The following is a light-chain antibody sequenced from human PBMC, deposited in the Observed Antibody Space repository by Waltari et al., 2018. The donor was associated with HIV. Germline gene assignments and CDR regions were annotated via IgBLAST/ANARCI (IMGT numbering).Light chain of an antibody. CDR3: QHYTSSPTWT. J-gene: IGKJ1*01. V-gene: IGKV3-20*01. CDR1: QSVSSD. CDR2: GAS. Sequence: IVLTQSPGTLSLSTGARATFSCRASQSVSSDLAWYHQRPGQAPRLLIYGASTRATGIPDRFSGSGSGTDFTLTINSLEPEDFAVYYCQHYTSSPTWTFGQGTKVEIK.